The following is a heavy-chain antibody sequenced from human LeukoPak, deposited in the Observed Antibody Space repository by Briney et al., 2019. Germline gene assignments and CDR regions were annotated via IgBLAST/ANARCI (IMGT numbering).Heavy chain of an antibody. V-gene: IGHV3-74*01. J-gene: IGHJ5*02. D-gene: IGHD2-15*01. CDR1: GFSVSEEY. Sequence: GGSLRLSCAATGFSVSEEYMNWVRQAPGKGLEWVSRINGDGTTTIYADSVKGRFTISRDNAKNTLFLQMNSLRAEDTAIYYCARRVDATRWFDPWGQGTLVTVSS. CDR2: INGDGTTT. CDR3: ARRVDATRWFDP.